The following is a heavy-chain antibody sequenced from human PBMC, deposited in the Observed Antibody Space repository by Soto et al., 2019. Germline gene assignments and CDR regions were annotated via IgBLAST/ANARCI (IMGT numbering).Heavy chain of an antibody. CDR1: GGSISSGGYS. CDR2: IYHSGST. J-gene: IGHJ5*02. CDR3: AREDYDSSGLWFEP. V-gene: IGHV4-30-2*01. D-gene: IGHD3-22*01. Sequence: NPSETLSLTCAVSGGSISSGGYSWSWIRQPPGKGLEWIGYIYHSGSTYYNPSLKSRVTISVDRSKNQFSLKLSSVTAADTAVYYCAREDYDSSGLWFEPWGQGTLVTVSS.